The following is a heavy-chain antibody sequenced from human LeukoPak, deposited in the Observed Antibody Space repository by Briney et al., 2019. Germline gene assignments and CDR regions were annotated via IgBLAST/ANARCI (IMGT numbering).Heavy chain of an antibody. J-gene: IGHJ4*02. V-gene: IGHV1-2*02. D-gene: IGHD6-19*01. CDR3: AKVGNYSAGWYYFDY. CDR2: INPNSGGT. CDR1: GYTFTGYY. Sequence: ASVKVSCKASGYTFTGYYMHWVRQAPGQGLEWMGWINPNSGGTNYAQKFQGRVTMTRDTSISTAYMELSRLRSDDTAVYYCAKVGNYSAGWYYFDYWGQGALVTVSS.